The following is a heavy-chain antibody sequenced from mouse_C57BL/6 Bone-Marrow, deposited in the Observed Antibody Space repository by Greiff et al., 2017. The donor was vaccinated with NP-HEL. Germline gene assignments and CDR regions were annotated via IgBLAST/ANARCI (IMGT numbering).Heavy chain of an antibody. J-gene: IGHJ3*01. CDR2: INPGSGGT. V-gene: IGHV1-54*01. Sequence: QVQLKQSGAELVRPGTSVKVSCKASGYAFTNYLIEWVKQRPGQGLEWIGVINPGSGGTNYNEKFKGKATLTADKSSSTAYMQLSSLTSEDSAVYFCARDGSSYVAWFAYWGQGTLVTVSA. CDR3: ARDGSSYVAWFAY. D-gene: IGHD1-1*01. CDR1: GYAFTNYL.